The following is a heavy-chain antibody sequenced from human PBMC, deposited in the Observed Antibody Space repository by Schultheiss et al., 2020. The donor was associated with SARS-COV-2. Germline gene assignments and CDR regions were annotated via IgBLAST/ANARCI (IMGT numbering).Heavy chain of an antibody. CDR2: INPNRGGT. D-gene: IGHD5-12*01. J-gene: IGHJ6*02. CDR1: GYTFTGYY. CDR3: ARGLRGGPRGGRYYGMDV. Sequence: ASVKVSCKASGYTFTGYYMHWVRQAPGQGLEWMGWINPNRGGTNYAQKFQGRVTMTRDTSISTAYMELSRLRSDDTAVYYCARGLRGGPRGGRYYGMDVLGQGTTVTVAS. V-gene: IGHV1-2*02.